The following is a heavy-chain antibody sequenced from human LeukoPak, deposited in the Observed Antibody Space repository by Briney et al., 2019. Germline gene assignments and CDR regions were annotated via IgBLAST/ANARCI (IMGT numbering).Heavy chain of an antibody. CDR3: AREASYSGLVEWDY. Sequence: SETLSLTCTVSGGSISSDVFYWGWIRHPPGMGLVWRGYIYGSGSTYYNPSLKSRVTISADTSKNPFYLRFSTVTAADTAVYYCAREASYSGLVEWDYWGQGTLVTVSS. CDR1: GGSISSDVFY. V-gene: IGHV4-30-4*01. CDR2: IYGSGST. D-gene: IGHD1-26*01. J-gene: IGHJ4*02.